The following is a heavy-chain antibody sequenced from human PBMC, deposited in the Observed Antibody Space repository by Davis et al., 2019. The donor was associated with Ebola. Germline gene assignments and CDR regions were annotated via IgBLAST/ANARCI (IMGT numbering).Heavy chain of an antibody. CDR2: IKQDGSEK. J-gene: IGHJ5*02. V-gene: IGHV3-7*03. D-gene: IGHD3-10*01. Sequence: GEPLKISCAASGFTFSSYWMSWVRQAPGKGLEWVANIKQDGSEKYYVDSVKGRFTISRDNAKNSLYLQMNSLRAEDTAVYYCARVQVMVRDPDWFDPWGQGTLVTVSS. CDR1: GFTFSSYW. CDR3: ARVQVMVRDPDWFDP.